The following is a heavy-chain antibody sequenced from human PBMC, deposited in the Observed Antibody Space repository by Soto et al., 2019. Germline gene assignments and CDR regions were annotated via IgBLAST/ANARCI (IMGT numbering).Heavy chain of an antibody. D-gene: IGHD3-22*01. J-gene: IGHJ6*02. V-gene: IGHV3-21*01. Sequence: PGGSLRLSCAASGFTFSSYSMNWVRQAPGKGLEWVSSISSSSSYIYYADSVKGRFTISRDNAKNSLYLQMNSLRAEDTAVYYCARDIYDSSGYNYYYYGMDVWGQGTTVTVSS. CDR3: ARDIYDSSGYNYYYYGMDV. CDR2: ISSSSSYI. CDR1: GFTFSSYS.